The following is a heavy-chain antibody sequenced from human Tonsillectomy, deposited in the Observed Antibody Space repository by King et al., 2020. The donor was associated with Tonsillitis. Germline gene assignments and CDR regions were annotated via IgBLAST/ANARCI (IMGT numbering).Heavy chain of an antibody. CDR2: ISYDGSNK. D-gene: IGHD3-22*01. CDR1: GFTFSTFD. J-gene: IGHJ4*02. Sequence: VQLVESGGGVVQPGRSLRLSCVASGFTFSTFDMHWVRQAPGKGLEWVTVISYDGSNKYYADSVKGRFTISRDNSKKTLYLQMNRMRAEDTAVYYSAKDLMDYYDGSGYLDHWGQGTPVTASS. V-gene: IGHV3-30*18. CDR3: AKDLMDYYDGSGYLDH.